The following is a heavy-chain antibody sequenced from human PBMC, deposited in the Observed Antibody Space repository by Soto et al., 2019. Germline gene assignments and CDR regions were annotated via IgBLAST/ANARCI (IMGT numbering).Heavy chain of an antibody. Sequence: RGESLKISCKGSGYNFAGYWIAWVRQMPGKGLELMGIIYPSDSDTRYRPSFQGHVTISTDKSISTAYLQWNSLKASDSAMYYCARLASSWFDPWGQGTLVTVSS. CDR1: GYNFAGYW. V-gene: IGHV5-51*01. CDR3: ARLASSWFDP. D-gene: IGHD6-13*01. CDR2: IYPSDSDT. J-gene: IGHJ5*02.